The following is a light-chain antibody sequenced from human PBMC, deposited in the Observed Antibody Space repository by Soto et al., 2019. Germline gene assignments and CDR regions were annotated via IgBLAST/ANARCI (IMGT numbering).Light chain of an antibody. CDR3: QAWDTSTVV. CDR2: QDS. J-gene: IGLJ2*01. Sequence: SYELTQPPSVSVSPGQTASITCSGDKLGDKYVSWYQQKPGQSPVLVMYQDSKRPSGIPERFSGSNSGNAATLTISGTQTMDEADYYCQAWDTSTVVFGGGTKLTV. V-gene: IGLV3-1*01. CDR1: KLGDKY.